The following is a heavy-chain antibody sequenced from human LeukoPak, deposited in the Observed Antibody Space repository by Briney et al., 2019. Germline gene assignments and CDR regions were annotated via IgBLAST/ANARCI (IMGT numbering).Heavy chain of an antibody. Sequence: GTLTLTCAVSGFNVSSNYMSWVRQAPGKGLEWVSFMYRGDRTYYADSVKGRFTMSRDDMKRTVYLQMDSLRAEDTAVYYCARSECTAGSCNWFDPWGQGTPVTVSP. CDR1: GFNVSSNY. J-gene: IGHJ5*02. V-gene: IGHV3-66*01. CDR3: ARSECTAGSCNWFDP. CDR2: MYRGDRT. D-gene: IGHD2-8*02.